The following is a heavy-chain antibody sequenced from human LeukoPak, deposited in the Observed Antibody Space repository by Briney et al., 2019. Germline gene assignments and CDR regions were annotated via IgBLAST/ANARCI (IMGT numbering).Heavy chain of an antibody. V-gene: IGHV1-2*02. Sequence: ASVKVSCKASGYTFTGYYMHWVRQAPGQGLEWMGWINPNSGGTNYAQKFQGRVTMTRDTSISTAYMELSRLRSDDTAVYYCARDSLVRGVITRLYNWFDPWGQGTLVTVSS. D-gene: IGHD3-10*01. CDR1: GYTFTGYY. CDR2: INPNSGGT. CDR3: ARDSLVRGVITRLYNWFDP. J-gene: IGHJ5*02.